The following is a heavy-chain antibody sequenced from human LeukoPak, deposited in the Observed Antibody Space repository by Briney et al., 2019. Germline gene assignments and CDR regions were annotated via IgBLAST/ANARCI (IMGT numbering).Heavy chain of an antibody. J-gene: IGHJ4*02. CDR1: GGSISSSSYY. CDR2: IYYSGST. CDR3: ARGSGSQGPFDY. Sequence: SETLSLTCAVSGGSISSSSYYWGWIRQPPGKGLEWIGSIYYSGSTYYNPSLKSRVTISVDTSKNQFSLKLSSVTAADTAVYYCARGSGSQGPFDYWGQGTLVTVSS. V-gene: IGHV4-39*07. D-gene: IGHD3-10*01.